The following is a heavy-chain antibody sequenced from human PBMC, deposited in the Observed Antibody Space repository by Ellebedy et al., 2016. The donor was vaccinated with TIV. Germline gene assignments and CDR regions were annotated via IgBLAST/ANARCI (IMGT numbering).Heavy chain of an antibody. CDR1: GYSFTSYW. Sequence: GGSLRLSCKGSGYSFTSYWIGWVRQMPGKGLEWMGRIDPSDSYTNYSPSFQGRVTISTDKSTSSAYLQWTALNASDTAIYYCARASNGWRGGWSDPWGQGTLVTVSS. J-gene: IGHJ5*02. CDR2: IDPSDSYT. D-gene: IGHD6-19*01. V-gene: IGHV5-10-1*01. CDR3: ARASNGWRGGWSDP.